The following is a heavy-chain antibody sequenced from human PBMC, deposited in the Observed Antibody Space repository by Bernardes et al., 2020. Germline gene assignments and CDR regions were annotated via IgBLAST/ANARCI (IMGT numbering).Heavy chain of an antibody. CDR1: GFTFGDYA. Sequence: GGSLRLSCTASGFTFGDYAMSWFRQAPGKGLEWVGFIRSKAYGGTTEYAASVKGRFTISRDDSKSIAYLQMNSLKTEDTAVYYCTRTHSRIWGSYRSDYWGQGTLVTVSS. D-gene: IGHD3-16*02. V-gene: IGHV3-49*03. J-gene: IGHJ4*02. CDR3: TRTHSRIWGSYRSDY. CDR2: IRSKAYGGTT.